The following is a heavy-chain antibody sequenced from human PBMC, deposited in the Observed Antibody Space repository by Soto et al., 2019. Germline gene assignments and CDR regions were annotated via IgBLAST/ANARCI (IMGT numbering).Heavy chain of an antibody. V-gene: IGHV1-3*01. Sequence: QVHLVQSGAEVKKPGASVKVSCKSSGYIFMNYAIPWVSQAPGQGFEWMGWIHAGDGKTKYTQSLQGRVTITRDTSASTVYTELSGLSSEDSAVHYFARGPRYPSDILEVRTMLYVEWFDPWGKGTL. J-gene: IGHJ5*02. D-gene: IGHD3-3*02. CDR2: IHAGDGKT. CDR1: GYIFMNYA. CDR3: ARGPRYPSDILEVRTMLYVEWFDP.